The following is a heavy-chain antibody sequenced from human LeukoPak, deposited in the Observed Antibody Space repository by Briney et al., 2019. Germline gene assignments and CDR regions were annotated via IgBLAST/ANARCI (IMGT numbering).Heavy chain of an antibody. CDR2: IKQDGSEI. CDR1: GFTFNNYW. Sequence: SGGSLRLSCAASGFTFNNYWMSWVRQAPGKGLEWVANIKQDGSEIYYVDFVKGRFTISRDNTKNSVYLQMNSLRAEDTAVYYCAKQLGGSGSYWGQGTLVTVSS. D-gene: IGHD3-10*01. V-gene: IGHV3-7*01. J-gene: IGHJ4*02. CDR3: AKQLGGSGSY.